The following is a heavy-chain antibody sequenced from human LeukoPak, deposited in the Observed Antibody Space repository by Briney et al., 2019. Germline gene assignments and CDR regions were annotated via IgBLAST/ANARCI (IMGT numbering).Heavy chain of an antibody. Sequence: GGSLRLSCAASGFTFSSYWMSWVRQAPGKGLDWVAIIKQDGTEKYYVDSVKGRFTISRDNAKNSLYLQMNSLRAEDTAVYYCARGVGATHFDYWGQGTLVTVSS. CDR2: IKQDGTEK. V-gene: IGHV3-7*04. CDR1: GFTFSSYW. J-gene: IGHJ4*02. D-gene: IGHD1-26*01. CDR3: ARGVGATHFDY.